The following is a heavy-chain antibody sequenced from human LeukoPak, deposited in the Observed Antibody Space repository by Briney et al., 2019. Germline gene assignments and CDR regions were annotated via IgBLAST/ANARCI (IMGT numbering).Heavy chain of an antibody. D-gene: IGHD3-10*01. J-gene: IGHJ2*01. CDR3: AKDHYHGSPTYFDL. V-gene: IGHV3-21*01. CDR1: GFTFSSYN. Sequence: GGSLRLSCAASGFTFSSYNMNWVRQAPGKGLEWVSSISSSSSYIYYADSVKGRFTISRDNAKKSLYLQMNSLRAEDTAVYYCAKDHYHGSPTYFDLWGRGTLVTVSS. CDR2: ISSSSSYI.